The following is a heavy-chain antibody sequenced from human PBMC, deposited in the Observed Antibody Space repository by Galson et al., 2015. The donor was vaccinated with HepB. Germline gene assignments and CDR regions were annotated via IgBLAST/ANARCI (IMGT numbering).Heavy chain of an antibody. D-gene: IGHD6-6*01. V-gene: IGHV3-30*18. CDR2: ISYDGGQK. CDR1: GFTFSRYG. Sequence: SLRLSCAASGFTFSRYGIHWVRQAPGKGLEWVAVISYDGGQKKYADSVKGRFTISRDVSMNTIYLQASSLREEDPAVYHCAKGDVAYTSSSGGFDYWGQGTRVTVSS. J-gene: IGHJ4*02. CDR3: AKGDVAYTSSSGGFDY.